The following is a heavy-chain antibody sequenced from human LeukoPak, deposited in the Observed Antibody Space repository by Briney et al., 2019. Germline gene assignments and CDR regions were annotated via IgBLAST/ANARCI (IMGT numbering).Heavy chain of an antibody. D-gene: IGHD3-22*01. J-gene: IGHJ3*01. CDR2: IYPDDSDT. CDR1: GYRFNAYW. V-gene: IGHV5-51*01. CDR3: ARPNITSYYDSRGYDAFDV. Sequence: GGSLKISCKGSGYRFNAYWIAWVRQMPGKGLGWMGIIYPDDSDTRYSPSFQGQVTISADKSVRTAYLQWSSLKASDTAMYYCARPNITSYYDSRGYDAFDVWGQGTMVTVSS.